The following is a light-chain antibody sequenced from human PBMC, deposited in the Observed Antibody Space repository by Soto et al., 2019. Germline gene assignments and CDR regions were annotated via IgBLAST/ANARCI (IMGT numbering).Light chain of an antibody. J-gene: IGKJ5*01. CDR3: QQLAGFPIT. V-gene: IGKV1-9*01. CDR1: QGISTY. CDR2: TAS. Sequence: INLTQSPSFLSASVGDRVTITCRASQGISTYLAWYQQKPGKAPNLLTYTASTLQTGVPSRFSGSAFGTEFTLTISSLQPEDFTTYYCQQLAGFPITFGQGTRLEI.